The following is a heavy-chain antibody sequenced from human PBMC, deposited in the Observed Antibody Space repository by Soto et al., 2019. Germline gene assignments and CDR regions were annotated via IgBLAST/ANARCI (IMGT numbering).Heavy chain of an antibody. Sequence: QVQLQESGPGLVKPSETLSLTCTVSGGSISSYYWSWIRQPPGKGLEWIGYIYYSGSTNYNPSLKRRTTISVDTSKHQSPRQLSAVTAADTAVYYCARPHGGSSGWDNWFDPWGQGTLVTVSS. CDR1: GGSISSYY. CDR2: IYYSGST. D-gene: IGHD6-25*01. V-gene: IGHV4-59*01. CDR3: ARPHGGSSGWDNWFDP. J-gene: IGHJ5*02.